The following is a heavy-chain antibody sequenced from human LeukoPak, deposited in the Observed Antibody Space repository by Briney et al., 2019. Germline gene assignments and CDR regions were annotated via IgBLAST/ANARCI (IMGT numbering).Heavy chain of an antibody. CDR3: ARAYGSSGYYFDY. Sequence: ASVKVSCKASGYTFSSYDINWVRQAPGQGLEWMGWINPNSGGTNYAQKFQGRVTMTRDTSISTAYMELSRLRSDDTAVYYCARAYGSSGYYFDYWGQGTLVTVSS. CDR2: INPNSGGT. CDR1: GYTFSSYD. V-gene: IGHV1-2*02. D-gene: IGHD3-22*01. J-gene: IGHJ4*02.